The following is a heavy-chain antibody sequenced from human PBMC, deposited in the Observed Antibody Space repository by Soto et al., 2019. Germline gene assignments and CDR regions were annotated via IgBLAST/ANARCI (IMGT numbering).Heavy chain of an antibody. D-gene: IGHD3-22*01. J-gene: IGHJ4*02. V-gene: IGHV4-30-2*01. Sequence: PSETLSLTCAVSGGSISSGGYSWSWIRQPPGKGLEWIGYIYHSGSTYYNPSLKSRVTISVDRSKNQFSLKPSSVTAADTAVYYCARRYYYDSSGYYFDYWGQGTLVTVSS. CDR1: GGSISSGGYS. CDR2: IYHSGST. CDR3: ARRYYYDSSGYYFDY.